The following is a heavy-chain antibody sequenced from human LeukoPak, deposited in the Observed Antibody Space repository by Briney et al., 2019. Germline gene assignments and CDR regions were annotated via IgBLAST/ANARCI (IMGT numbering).Heavy chain of an antibody. CDR1: GGSISSYY. D-gene: IGHD2-2*01. V-gene: IGHV4-38-2*02. J-gene: IGHJ4*02. Sequence: SETLSLTCTVSGGSISSYYWSWIRQPPGKGLEWIGSIYHSGSTYYNPSLKSRVTISVDTSKNQFSLKLSSVTAADTAVYYCARVYVEYQLRVFDYWGQGTLVTVSS. CDR3: ARVYVEYQLRVFDY. CDR2: IYHSGST.